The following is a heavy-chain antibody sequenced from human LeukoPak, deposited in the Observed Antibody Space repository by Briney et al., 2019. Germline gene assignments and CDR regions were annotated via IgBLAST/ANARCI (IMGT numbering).Heavy chain of an antibody. J-gene: IGHJ4*02. CDR2: TSSSSSYI. CDR1: GFTFSSYS. CDR3: ARIGVVVVPAAPPEY. Sequence: GGSLRLSCAASGFTFSSYSMNWVRQAPGKGLEWVSSTSSSSSYIYYADSVKGRFTISRDNAKNSLYLQMNSLRAEDTAVYYCARIGVVVVPAAPPEYWGQGTLVTVSS. V-gene: IGHV3-21*01. D-gene: IGHD2-2*01.